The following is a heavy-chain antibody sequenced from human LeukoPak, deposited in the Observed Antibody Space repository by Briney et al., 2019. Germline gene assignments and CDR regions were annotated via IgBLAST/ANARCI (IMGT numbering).Heavy chain of an antibody. J-gene: IGHJ4*02. Sequence: PSETLSLTCTVSGGSISSYYWTWVRQPPGKGLEWIGDIDYSRSTNYNPSLKSRVTMSVDTSKNHFSLRLSSVTAADTAVYYCARGIDSSGYYQYYFDYWGQGTLVTVSS. CDR3: ARGIDSSGYYQYYFDY. V-gene: IGHV4-59*01. D-gene: IGHD3-22*01. CDR2: IDYSRST. CDR1: GGSISSYY.